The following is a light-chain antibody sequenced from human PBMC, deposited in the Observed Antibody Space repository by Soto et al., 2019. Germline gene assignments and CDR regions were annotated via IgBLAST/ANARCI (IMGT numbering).Light chain of an antibody. CDR1: QTVTSSF. CDR2: GAS. CDR3: QQYETWPPRFT. Sequence: EIVLTQSPGTLSLSPGERATLSCRASQTVTSSFLAWYQRKPGQAPRLLIYGASDRATGIPDRFSGSGSGTDFTLTISRLEPEDFAVYYCQQYETWPPRFTFGPGTKVDIK. J-gene: IGKJ3*01. V-gene: IGKV3-20*01.